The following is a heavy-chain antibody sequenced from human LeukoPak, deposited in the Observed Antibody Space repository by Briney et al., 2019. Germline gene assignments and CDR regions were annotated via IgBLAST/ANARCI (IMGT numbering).Heavy chain of an antibody. V-gene: IGHV3-21*01. CDR1: GFTFSSYS. Sequence: GGSLRLSCTASGFTFSSYSMNWVRQAPGKGLEWVSSISSSSSYIYYADSVKGRFTISRDNAKNSLYLQMNSLRAEDTAVYYYARVFEEWLFRSYYGMDVWGQGTTVTVSS. CDR2: ISSSSSYI. D-gene: IGHD3-3*01. J-gene: IGHJ6*02. CDR3: ARVFEEWLFRSYYGMDV.